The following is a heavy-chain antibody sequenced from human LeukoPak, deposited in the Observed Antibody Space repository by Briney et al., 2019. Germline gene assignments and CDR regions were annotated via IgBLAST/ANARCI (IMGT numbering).Heavy chain of an antibody. D-gene: IGHD5-18*01. CDR1: GGSISSGGYY. CDR2: IYYSGST. V-gene: IGHV4-31*03. Sequence: SETLSLTCTVSGGSISSGGYYWSWIRQHPGKGLEWIGYIYYSGSTYYNPSLKSRVTISVDTSKYQFSLKLSSVTAADTAVYYSARTWIQLWLHSDYWGQGTLVTVSS. J-gene: IGHJ4*02. CDR3: ARTWIQLWLHSDY.